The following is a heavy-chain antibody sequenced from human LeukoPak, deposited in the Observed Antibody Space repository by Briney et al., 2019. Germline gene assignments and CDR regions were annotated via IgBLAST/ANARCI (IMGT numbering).Heavy chain of an antibody. J-gene: IGHJ4*02. CDR2: ISAYNGNT. CDR1: GYTFTSYG. Sequence: AASVKVSCKASGYTFTSYGISWVRQAPGQGLEWMGWISAYNGNTNYAQKLQGRVTMTTDTSTSTAYMELRSLRSDDTAVYYCARDRSYSGYDYGGGYWGQGTLVTVSS. V-gene: IGHV1-18*01. D-gene: IGHD5-12*01. CDR3: ARDRSYSGYDYGGGY.